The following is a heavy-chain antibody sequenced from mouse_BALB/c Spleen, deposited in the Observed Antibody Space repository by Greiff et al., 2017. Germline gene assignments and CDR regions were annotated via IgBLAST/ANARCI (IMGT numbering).Heavy chain of an antibody. D-gene: IGHD4-1*01. CDR2: ISYSGST. V-gene: IGHV3-2*02. CDR3: ARRTGSTFDY. Sequence: VQLQQSGPGLVKPSQSLSLTCTVTGYSITSDYAWNWIRQFPGNKLEWMGYISYSGSTSYNPSLKSRISITRDTSKNQFFLQLNSVTTEDTATYYCARRTGSTFDYGGQGTTLTVSS. J-gene: IGHJ2*01. CDR1: GYSITSDYA.